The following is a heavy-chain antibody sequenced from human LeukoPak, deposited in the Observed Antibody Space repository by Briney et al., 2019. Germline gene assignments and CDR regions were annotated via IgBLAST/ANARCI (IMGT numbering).Heavy chain of an antibody. CDR1: GFTFSNAW. J-gene: IGHJ4*02. CDR2: IKSKTDGGTT. D-gene: IGHD1-26*01. V-gene: IGHV3-15*01. Sequence: PGGSLRLSCAASGFTFSNAWMSWVRQTPGKGLEWVGRIKSKTDGGTTDYAAPVKGRFTISRDDSKNTLYLQMNSLKSEDTAVYYCTLSVGALFDYWGQGTLVTVSS. CDR3: TLSVGALFDY.